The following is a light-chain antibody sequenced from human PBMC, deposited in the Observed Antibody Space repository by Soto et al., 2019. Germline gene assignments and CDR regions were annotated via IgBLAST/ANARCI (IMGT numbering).Light chain of an antibody. CDR1: SSNIGAGYD. CDR3: QSYDSSLSGYV. Sequence: QSVLTQPPSVSGAPGQRVTISCTGSSSNIGAGYDVHWYQQLPGTAPKLLIYGNSNRPSGVPDRFSGSKSGTSASLAITGLQAEDEADYYSQSYDSSLSGYVFGTGTKLIVL. J-gene: IGLJ1*01. CDR2: GNS. V-gene: IGLV1-40*01.